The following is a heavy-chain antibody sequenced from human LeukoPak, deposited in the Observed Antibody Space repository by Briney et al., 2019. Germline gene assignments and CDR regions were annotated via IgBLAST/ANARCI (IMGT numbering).Heavy chain of an antibody. D-gene: IGHD6-19*01. CDR3: ARAAGQWLSQILDY. CDR1: GGSISSYY. Sequence: NSSETLSLTCTVSGGSISSYYWSWIRQPPGKGLEWIGYIYYSGSTNYNPSLKSRVTISVDTSKNQFSLKLSSVTAADTAVYYCARAAGQWLSQILDYWGQGTPVTVSS. J-gene: IGHJ4*02. CDR2: IYYSGST. V-gene: IGHV4-59*01.